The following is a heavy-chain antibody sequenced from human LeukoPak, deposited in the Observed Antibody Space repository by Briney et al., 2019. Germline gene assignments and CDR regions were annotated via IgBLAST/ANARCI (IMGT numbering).Heavy chain of an antibody. CDR1: GGTFSSYA. Sequence: GSSVKVSCKASGGTFSSYAISWVRQAPGQGLEWMGGIIPIFGTANYAQKFQGRVTITTDESTSTAYMELSGLRSEDTAVYYCARGKAPDSSSWYAWFDPWDQGTLVTVSS. J-gene: IGHJ5*02. CDR3: ARGKAPDSSSWYAWFDP. D-gene: IGHD6-13*01. V-gene: IGHV1-69*05. CDR2: IIPIFGTA.